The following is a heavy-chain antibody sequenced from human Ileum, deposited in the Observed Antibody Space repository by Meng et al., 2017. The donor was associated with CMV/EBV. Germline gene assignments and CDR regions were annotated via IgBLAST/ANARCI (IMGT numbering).Heavy chain of an antibody. CDR1: GFTYSNFY. J-gene: IGHJ2*01. CDR2: ISGSGNNI. D-gene: IGHD1-1*01. Sequence: VESGGGLVKPGGSLRLSCAASGFTYSNFYMNWVRQAPGKGLEWVSSISGSGNNIYYADSVKGRFTISRDNAKNSLYLQMNSLRAEDTAVYYCAFRTTQVLFDVWGRGTLVTVSS. V-gene: IGHV3-21*01. CDR3: AFRTTQVLFDV.